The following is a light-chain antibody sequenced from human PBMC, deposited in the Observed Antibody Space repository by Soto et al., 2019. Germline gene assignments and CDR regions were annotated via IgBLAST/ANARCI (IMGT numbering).Light chain of an antibody. Sequence: QSALTQPRSVSGSPGQSVTISCTGTSSDVGNYNYVSWYQQYPGKAPKLIIFDVSERPAGVPDRFSGSKSGNTASLTLSGLQAEDEAAYYCCSHAGGYIFVFGGVTKLTVL. CDR3: CSHAGGYIFV. CDR1: SSDVGNYNY. J-gene: IGLJ2*01. V-gene: IGLV2-11*01. CDR2: DVS.